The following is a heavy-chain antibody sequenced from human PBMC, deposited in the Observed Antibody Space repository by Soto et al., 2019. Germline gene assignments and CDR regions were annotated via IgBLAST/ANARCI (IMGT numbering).Heavy chain of an antibody. Sequence: QVQLVQSGAEVKKPGASVKVSCKASGCKFSSYGITWVRQAPGQGLEWLGWISTFNGKTIYAQNLQDRVTMTIDASTSAAYLELRSLRSDDTALYYCARVNDGVYYGSRGYFDYWGQGTLVTVSS. J-gene: IGHJ4*02. CDR2: ISTFNGKT. CDR3: ARVNDGVYYGSRGYFDY. CDR1: GCKFSSYG. D-gene: IGHD3-22*01. V-gene: IGHV1-18*01.